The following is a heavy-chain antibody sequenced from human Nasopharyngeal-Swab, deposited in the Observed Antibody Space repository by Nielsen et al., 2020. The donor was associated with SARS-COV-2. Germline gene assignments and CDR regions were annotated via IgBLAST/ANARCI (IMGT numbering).Heavy chain of an antibody. Sequence: GESLKISCAASGFTFSSYSMNWVRQAPGKGLEWVSYISSSGRTIYYEDSVKGRFTISRDSAKNSLFLQMNSLRDEDTAVYYCARNLYGDYVIDYWGRGTLVTVSS. D-gene: IGHD4-17*01. CDR3: ARNLYGDYVIDY. V-gene: IGHV3-48*02. CDR2: ISSSGRTI. CDR1: GFTFSSYS. J-gene: IGHJ4*02.